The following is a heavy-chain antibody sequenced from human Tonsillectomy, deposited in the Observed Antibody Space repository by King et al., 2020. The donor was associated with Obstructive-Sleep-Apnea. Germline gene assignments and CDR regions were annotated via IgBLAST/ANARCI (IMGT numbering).Heavy chain of an antibody. V-gene: IGHV4-59*08. CDR2: IYYSGST. CDR1: GGSISSYY. CDR3: SRLGVCGDWSIDFWYCDC. D-gene: IGHD2-21*02. Sequence: VQLQESGPGLVKPSETLSLTCTVSGGSISSYYWSLLRQPPGKGLEWIGYIYYSGSTNYNPPLMSRVTISVDTSKNPFSLKLRSVNAADTAVYYCSRLGVCGDWSIDFWYCDCWGRGTLVTVSS. J-gene: IGHJ2*01.